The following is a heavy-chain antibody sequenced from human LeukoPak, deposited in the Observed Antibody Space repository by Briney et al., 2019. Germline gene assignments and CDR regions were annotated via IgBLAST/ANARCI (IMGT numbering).Heavy chain of an antibody. CDR3: ARENYGAHYFDY. Sequence: GGSLRLSCAASGFTFSSSAMSWVRQAPGKGLEWVAVISYDGSNKYYADSVKGRFTISRDNSKNTLYLQMNSLRAEDTAVYYCARENYGAHYFDYWGQGTLVTVSS. V-gene: IGHV3-30-3*01. J-gene: IGHJ4*02. CDR1: GFTFSSSA. D-gene: IGHD1-7*01. CDR2: ISYDGSNK.